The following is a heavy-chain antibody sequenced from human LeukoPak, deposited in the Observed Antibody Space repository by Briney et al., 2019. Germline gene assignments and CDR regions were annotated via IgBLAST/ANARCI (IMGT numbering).Heavy chain of an antibody. V-gene: IGHV3-48*03. D-gene: IGHD6-19*01. Sequence: GGSLRLSCAASGFTFSSYEMNWVRQAPGKGLEWVSYISSSGSTIYYADSVKGRFTISRDNAKNSLYLQMNSLRAEDTAVYYCARGIGSSGWQYYYYMDVWGKGTTVTISS. CDR1: GFTFSSYE. J-gene: IGHJ6*03. CDR2: ISSSGSTI. CDR3: ARGIGSSGWQYYYYMDV.